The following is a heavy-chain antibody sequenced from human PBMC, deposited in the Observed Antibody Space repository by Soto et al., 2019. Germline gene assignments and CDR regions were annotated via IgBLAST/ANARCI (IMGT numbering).Heavy chain of an antibody. D-gene: IGHD6-6*01. CDR2: ISYDGSNK. J-gene: IGHJ6*02. CDR3: AKDLSSSTIRYHYYYGMDV. CDR1: GFTFSSYG. V-gene: IGHV3-30*18. Sequence: GGSLRLSCAAPGFTFSSYGMHWVRQAPGKGLEWVAVISYDGSNKYYADSVKGRFTISRDNSKNTLYLQMNSLRAEDTAVYYCAKDLSSSTIRYHYYYGMDVWGQGTTVTVSS.